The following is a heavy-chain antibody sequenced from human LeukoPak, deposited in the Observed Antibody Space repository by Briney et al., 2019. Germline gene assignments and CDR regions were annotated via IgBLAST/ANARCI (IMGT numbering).Heavy chain of an antibody. CDR2: INPSGGST. Sequence: ASVKVSCKASGYTFTSYYMHWVRQAPGQGLEWGGRINPSGGSTSYAQKFQVRVTMTRDMSTSTVYMELSSLRSEDTAVYYCARDFPTTYYYDSSGYLFDYWGQGTLVTVSS. J-gene: IGHJ4*02. V-gene: IGHV1-46*01. CDR1: GYTFTSYY. D-gene: IGHD3-22*01. CDR3: ARDFPTTYYYDSSGYLFDY.